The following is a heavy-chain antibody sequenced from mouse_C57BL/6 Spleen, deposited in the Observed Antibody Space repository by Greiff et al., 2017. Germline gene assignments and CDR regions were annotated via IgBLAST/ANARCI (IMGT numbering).Heavy chain of an antibody. J-gene: IGHJ2*01. Sequence: QVHVKQPGAELVKPGASVKMSCKASGYTFTSYWITWVKQRPGQGLEWIGDIYPGSGSTNYNEKFKSKATLTVATSSSTAYMQLSSLTSEDSAVYYCARAGTGLYYFDYWGQGTTLTVSS. D-gene: IGHD3-1*01. V-gene: IGHV1-55*01. CDR1: GYTFTSYW. CDR2: IYPGSGST. CDR3: ARAGTGLYYFDY.